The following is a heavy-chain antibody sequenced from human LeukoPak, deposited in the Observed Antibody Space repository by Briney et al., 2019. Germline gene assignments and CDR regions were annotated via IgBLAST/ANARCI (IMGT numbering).Heavy chain of an antibody. D-gene: IGHD6-13*01. J-gene: IGHJ4*02. CDR1: GFTFSDYY. Sequence: GGSLRLSCAASGFTFSDYYMSWIRQAPGKGLEWVSYSSGSSIYYADFVKGRFTISRDRAKNSLYLQMNSLRAEDTAVYYCAREGSSSWYVDYWGQGTLVTVSS. CDR2: SSGSSI. V-gene: IGHV3-11*01. CDR3: AREGSSSWYVDY.